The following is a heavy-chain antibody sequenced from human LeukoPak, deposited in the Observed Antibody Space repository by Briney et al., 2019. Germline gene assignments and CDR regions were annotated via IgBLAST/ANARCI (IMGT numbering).Heavy chain of an antibody. D-gene: IGHD3-22*01. CDR1: GFIFSIYG. V-gene: IGHV3-33*01. J-gene: IGHJ4*02. Sequence: GRSLRLSCAASGFIFSIYGMHWVRQAPGKGLEWVTVIGYDGRNKQYADSVKGRFTISRDNSKNSLYLQMNSLGAEDTAVYYCARPYDTRGYFPDYWGQGTLVTVSS. CDR3: ARPYDTRGYFPDY. CDR2: IGYDGRNK.